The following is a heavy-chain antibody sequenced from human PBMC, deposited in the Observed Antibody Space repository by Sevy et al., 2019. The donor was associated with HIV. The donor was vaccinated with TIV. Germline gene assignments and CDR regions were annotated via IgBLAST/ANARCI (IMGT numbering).Heavy chain of an antibody. CDR3: AREGCTRPHDY. D-gene: IGHD2-8*01. V-gene: IGHV3-23*01. CDR1: GFAFYDYS. J-gene: IGHJ4*02. CDR2: LSFGCGKI. Sequence: GGSLRLSCAASGFAFYDYSMSWIRQAPGTGLEWVSSLSFGCGKINYADSVKGRSTISSDNSKNSFYLQMDNLRVEDTALYYCAREGCTRPHDYWGQGTRVTVSS.